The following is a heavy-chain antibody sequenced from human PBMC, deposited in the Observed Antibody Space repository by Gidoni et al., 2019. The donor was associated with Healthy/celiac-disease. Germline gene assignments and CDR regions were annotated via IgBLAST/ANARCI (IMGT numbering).Heavy chain of an antibody. CDR2: IYYSGST. J-gene: IGHJ5*02. V-gene: IGHV4-39*01. Sequence: QLQLQESGPGLVKPSETLSLTCTVSGGSISSSSYYWGWIRQPPGKGLEWIGSIYYSGSTYYNPSLKSRVTISVDTSKNQFSLKLSSVTAADTAVYYCARHDPIFGVVPRGWFDPWGQGTLVTVSS. D-gene: IGHD3-3*01. CDR1: GGSISSSSYY. CDR3: ARHDPIFGVVPRGWFDP.